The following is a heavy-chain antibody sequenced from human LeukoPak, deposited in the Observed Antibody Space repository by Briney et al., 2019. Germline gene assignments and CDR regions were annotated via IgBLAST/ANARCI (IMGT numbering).Heavy chain of an antibody. V-gene: IGHV1-8*01. D-gene: IGHD6-13*01. CDR1: GSTFTINN. J-gene: IGHJ4*02. CDR2: MNPNSGNT. CDR3: ARIAAAGNRRLNY. Sequence: ASVKVSCKASGSTFTINNFNWGRKPPDQGLGWRGWMNPNSGNTGYAQKFQGRIIVSRNTSISTAYMELSSLTSEDTAIYYCARIAAAGNRRLNYWGQGTLVTVVS.